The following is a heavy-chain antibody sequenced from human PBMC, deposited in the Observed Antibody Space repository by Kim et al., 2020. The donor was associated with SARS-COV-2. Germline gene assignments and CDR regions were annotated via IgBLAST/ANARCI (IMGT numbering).Heavy chain of an antibody. J-gene: IGHJ4*02. Sequence: SETLSLTCTVSRGFISSSPYYWGWIRQPPGKGLEWIASISYTKFTYYNPSLESRVTISVDTSKNQFSLKLYSVTAAATAVYYCARPGYDSGSYSFDSWGQGTLVTVSS. V-gene: IGHV4-39*01. CDR3: ARPGYDSGSYSFDS. CDR2: ISYTKFT. CDR1: RGFISSSPYY. D-gene: IGHD3-10*01.